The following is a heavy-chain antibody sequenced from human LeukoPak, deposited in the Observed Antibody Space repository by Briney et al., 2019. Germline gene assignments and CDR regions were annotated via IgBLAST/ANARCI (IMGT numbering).Heavy chain of an antibody. D-gene: IGHD3-10*01. CDR1: GFTVSSNY. CDR2: VYSGGST. Sequence: PGGSLRLSCAASGFTVSSNYMNWVRQAPGKGLEWVSVVYSGGSTYYADSVKGRFTISRDNSKNTLYLQMNSLRAEDTAVNYCASVTRGGYYGSGSYPWYYYGMDVWGQGTTVTVSS. J-gene: IGHJ6*02. CDR3: ASVTRGGYYGSGSYPWYYYGMDV. V-gene: IGHV3-66*01.